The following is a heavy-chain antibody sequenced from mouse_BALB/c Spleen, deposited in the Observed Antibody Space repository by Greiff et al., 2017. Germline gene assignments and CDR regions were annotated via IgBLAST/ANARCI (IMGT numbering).Heavy chain of an antibody. Sequence: EVKLMESGGGLVQPGGSRKLSCAASGFTFSSFGMHWVRQAPEKGLEWVAYISSGSSTIYYADTVKGRFTISRDNPKNTLFLQMTSLRSEDTAMYYCARDYDGYFYYFDYWGQGTTLTVSS. V-gene: IGHV5-17*02. CDR2: ISSGSSTI. J-gene: IGHJ2*01. D-gene: IGHD2-3*01. CDR3: ARDYDGYFYYFDY. CDR1: GFTFSSFG.